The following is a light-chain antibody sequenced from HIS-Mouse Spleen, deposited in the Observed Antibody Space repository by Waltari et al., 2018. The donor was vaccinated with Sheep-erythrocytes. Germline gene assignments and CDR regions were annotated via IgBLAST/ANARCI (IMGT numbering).Light chain of an antibody. V-gene: IGLV3-19*01. J-gene: IGLJ2*01. CDR1: SLRSYY. Sequence: SSELTQDPAVSVALGQTVRITCQGDSLRSYYASWFQQKPGQAPVLVIYGKNNRPSGIPDRLPGDSSGNTASLTITGAQAEDEADFYCNSRDSSGNHLGVVFGGGTKLTVL. CDR2: GKN. CDR3: NSRDSSGNHLGVV.